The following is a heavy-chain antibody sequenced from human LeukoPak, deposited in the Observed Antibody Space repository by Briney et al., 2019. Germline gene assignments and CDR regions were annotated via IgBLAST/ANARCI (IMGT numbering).Heavy chain of an antibody. J-gene: IGHJ6*03. V-gene: IGHV4-4*07. D-gene: IGHD3-16*01. CDR3: AGARYYYYMDV. Sequence: PSETLSLTCTVSGGSISSYSWSWIRQPAGKGLEWIGRIYTSGSTNYNPSPKSRLTMSVETTKNHISLKQSSVTAADKTVYYFAGARYYYYMDVWGKGTTVTVSS. CDR2: IYTSGST. CDR1: GGSISSYS.